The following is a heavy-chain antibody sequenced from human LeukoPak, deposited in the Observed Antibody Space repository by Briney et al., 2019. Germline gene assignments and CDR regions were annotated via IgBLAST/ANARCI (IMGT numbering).Heavy chain of an antibody. V-gene: IGHV3-33*01. J-gene: IGHJ6*01. CDR1: GFTFKDYG. D-gene: IGHD1-1*01. CDR3: ARDWGNDAPMEG. Sequence: GGSLRLSCEASGFTFKDYGMHWVRQAPGKGLEWVAVIWHRGNNENYADSVKGRFTISRDNSKNTLYLQMNSLRADDTAVYYCARDWGNDAPMEGWGQGTGVTVSS. CDR2: IWHRGNNE.